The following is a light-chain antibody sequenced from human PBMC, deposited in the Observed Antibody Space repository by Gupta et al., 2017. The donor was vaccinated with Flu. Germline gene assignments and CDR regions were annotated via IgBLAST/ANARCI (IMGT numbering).Light chain of an antibody. J-gene: IGKJ2*01. CDR1: QSLVHGDGNSY. CDR2: TLS. V-gene: IGKV2-30*02. Sequence: TLGQPVGICGRSSQSLVHGDGNSYLCCLQLSPDPSPRLLSYTLSYRDSAVSGTISGRRSGTDFTLNISREEAEDGRFYYFLLATHWLYTFGQGTKLEIK. CDR3: LLATHWLYT.